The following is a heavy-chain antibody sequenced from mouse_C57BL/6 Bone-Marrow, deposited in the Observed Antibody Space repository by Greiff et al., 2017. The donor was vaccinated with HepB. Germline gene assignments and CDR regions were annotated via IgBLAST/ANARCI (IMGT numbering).Heavy chain of an antibody. CDR2: ISDGGSYT. Sequence: EVKLVESGGGLVKPGGSLKLSCAASGFTFSSYAISWVRQTPEKRLEWVATISDGGSYTYYPDNVKGRFTISRDNAKNNLYLQMSHLKSEDTAMYYCAREGGYDEAYWGQGTLVTVSA. D-gene: IGHD2-2*01. V-gene: IGHV5-4*01. CDR1: GFTFSSYA. CDR3: AREGGYDEAY. J-gene: IGHJ3*01.